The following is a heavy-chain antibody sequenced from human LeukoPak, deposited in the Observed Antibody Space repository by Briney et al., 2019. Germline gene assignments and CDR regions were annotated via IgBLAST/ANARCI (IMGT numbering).Heavy chain of an antibody. CDR2: INSVGSKT. CDR3: AIDTTVTGWFDR. CDR1: GFILSSNR. Sequence: PGGSLRLSRAASGFILSSNRMHWVRQPPGKGLVWVYRINSVGSKTSDGSVMKGRSTMTRDNTKKTLYMRKNTLRVEYTAVYDCAIDTTVTGWFDRWGQGTLVTVSS. J-gene: IGHJ5*02. D-gene: IGHD4-17*01. V-gene: IGHV3-74*01.